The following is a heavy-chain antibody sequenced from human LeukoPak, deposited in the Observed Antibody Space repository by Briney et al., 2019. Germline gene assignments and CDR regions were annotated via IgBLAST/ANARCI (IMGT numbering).Heavy chain of an antibody. Sequence: SETLSLTCTVSGGSITGYYWNWIRQPAGQGLEWLGRVYSSGVGNYNPSLTSRVTMSVDTSKNRFSLKLTSLTAADTAVYYCAREEFLHEIDSSGYFVYWGQGTLVTVSS. CDR3: AREEFLHEIDSSGYFVY. CDR2: VYSSGVG. J-gene: IGHJ4*02. CDR1: GGSITGYY. V-gene: IGHV4-4*07. D-gene: IGHD3-22*01.